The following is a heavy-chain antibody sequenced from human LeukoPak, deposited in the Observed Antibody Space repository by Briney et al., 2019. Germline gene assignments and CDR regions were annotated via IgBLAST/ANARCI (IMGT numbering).Heavy chain of an antibody. CDR1: GYTFTDYY. V-gene: IGHV1-2*02. CDR2: INPNSSGT. Sequence: ASVKVSCKASGYTFTDYYMHWIRQAPGQGLEWMGWINPNSSGTNYAQKFQGSVSMTRDTSITTAYMELSRLRFDDTAVYYCARVTLRFLGDAFDLWGQGTMVTVSS. D-gene: IGHD3-3*01. CDR3: ARVTLRFLGDAFDL. J-gene: IGHJ3*01.